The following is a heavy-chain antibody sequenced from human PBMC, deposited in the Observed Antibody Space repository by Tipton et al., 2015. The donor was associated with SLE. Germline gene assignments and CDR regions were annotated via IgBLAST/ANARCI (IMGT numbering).Heavy chain of an antibody. J-gene: IGHJ4*02. D-gene: IGHD2-21*01. Sequence: LRLSCTVSGASISDYYWSWIRQSAGEGLEWIGHIYTSGSTDYNPSLKSRVTMSADTSKSQFSLKLSSVTAADTAIYYCARVLYSGGYFDYWGQGTLVNVSS. V-gene: IGHV4-4*07. CDR1: GASISDYY. CDR3: ARVLYSGGYFDY. CDR2: IYTSGST.